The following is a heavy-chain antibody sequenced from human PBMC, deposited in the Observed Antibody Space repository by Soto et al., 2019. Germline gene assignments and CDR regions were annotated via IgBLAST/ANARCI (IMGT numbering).Heavy chain of an antibody. V-gene: IGHV3-23*01. CDR3: AKGPDVSGYYHNWFDS. CDR2: ISRTGDSA. Sequence: EVHLLESGGALVQPGGSLTLSCAASGFSFSDYAMSCVRQAPGKGLEGVSSISRTGDSAYYADSVKGRFAISRDRYKNRLSVQMNSLRVEDTAVYYCAKGPDVSGYYHNWFDSWGQGTLITVSS. CDR1: GFSFSDYA. J-gene: IGHJ5*01. D-gene: IGHD3-22*01.